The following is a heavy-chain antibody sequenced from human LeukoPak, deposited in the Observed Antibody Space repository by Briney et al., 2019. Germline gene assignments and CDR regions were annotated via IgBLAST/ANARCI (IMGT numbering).Heavy chain of an antibody. D-gene: IGHD3-3*01. V-gene: IGHV4-59*01. CDR1: SGSISSYY. Sequence: SETLSLTCTVSSGSISSYYWSWIRQPLGKGLEWIGYIYYSGCTNYNPSLKSRVTISVDTSKNQLSLKLSSVTAADTAVYYCARSFLTNWSGYLYGMDVWGQGTTVTVSS. CDR2: IYYSGCT. CDR3: ARSFLTNWSGYLYGMDV. J-gene: IGHJ6*02.